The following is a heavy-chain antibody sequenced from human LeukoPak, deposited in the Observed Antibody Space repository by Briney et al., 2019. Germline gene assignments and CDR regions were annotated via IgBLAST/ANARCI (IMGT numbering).Heavy chain of an antibody. CDR3: ARVRYRLAETYIDY. CDR1: GYTFSSYG. Sequence: ASVKVSCKASGYTFSSYGISWVRQAPGQGLEWMGWISADNGNTNYVQKFQGRVTMTTDTSTSTAYMELRSLRSDDTAVYYCARVRYRLAETYIDYWGQGTLVSVSS. J-gene: IGHJ4*02. CDR2: ISADNGNT. D-gene: IGHD3-16*01. V-gene: IGHV1-18*04.